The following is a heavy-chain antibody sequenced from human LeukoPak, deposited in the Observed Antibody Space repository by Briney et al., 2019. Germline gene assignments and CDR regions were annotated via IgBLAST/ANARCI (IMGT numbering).Heavy chain of an antibody. V-gene: IGHV4-34*01. D-gene: IGHD3-10*01. CDR2: INHSGST. Sequence: SETLSLTCAVYGGSFSGYYWSWIRQPPGKGLEWIGEINHSGSTNYNPSLKSRVTISVDTSKNQFSLKLSSVTAADTAVYYCARIRKQPMVRGVITRNDAFDIWGQGTMVTVSS. J-gene: IGHJ3*02. CDR1: GGSFSGYY. CDR3: ARIRKQPMVRGVITRNDAFDI.